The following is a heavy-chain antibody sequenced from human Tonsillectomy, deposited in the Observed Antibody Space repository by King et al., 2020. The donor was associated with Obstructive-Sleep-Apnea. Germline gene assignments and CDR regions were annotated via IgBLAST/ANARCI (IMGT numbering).Heavy chain of an antibody. J-gene: IGHJ4*02. D-gene: IGHD1-7*01. CDR1: GYSISSGHY. V-gene: IGHV4-38-2*02. Sequence: VQLQESGPGLVKPSETLSLTCTVSGYSISSGHYWGWVRQPPGKGLEWIGTIYHSGSTYYNPSLKSRVTISADTSKNQFSLKLSSVTAADTAVFHCARGRAQTGTAGHFFDHWGQGTLVTVSS. CDR2: IYHSGST. CDR3: ARGRAQTGTAGHFFDH.